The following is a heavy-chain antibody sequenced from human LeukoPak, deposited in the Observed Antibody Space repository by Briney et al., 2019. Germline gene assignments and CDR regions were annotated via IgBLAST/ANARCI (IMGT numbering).Heavy chain of an antibody. CDR3: AKVYYYYDSSGGTTQYYFDY. Sequence: GGSLRLSCAASGFTFSSYAMSWVRQAPGKGLEWVSAISGSGGSTYYADSVKGRFTISRDNSKNTLYLQMNSLRAEDTAVYYCAKVYYYYDSSGGTTQYYFDYWGQGTLVTVSS. J-gene: IGHJ4*02. CDR2: ISGSGGST. CDR1: GFTFSSYA. V-gene: IGHV3-23*01. D-gene: IGHD3-22*01.